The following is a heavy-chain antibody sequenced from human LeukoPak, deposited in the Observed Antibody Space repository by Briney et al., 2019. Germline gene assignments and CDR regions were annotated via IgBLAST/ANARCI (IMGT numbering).Heavy chain of an antibody. CDR3: ARLAGTDAFDV. V-gene: IGHV4-4*07. CDR2: IYTSGNT. CDR1: GGSTSTYY. D-gene: IGHD6-19*01. J-gene: IGHJ3*01. Sequence: SQTLSLTCTVSGGSTSTYYWSWIRQPAGKGLEWIGCIYTSGNTNYNPSLKSRVTMSVDTSKNQFSLKLSSVTAADTAVYYCARLAGTDAFDVWGQGTMVTVSS.